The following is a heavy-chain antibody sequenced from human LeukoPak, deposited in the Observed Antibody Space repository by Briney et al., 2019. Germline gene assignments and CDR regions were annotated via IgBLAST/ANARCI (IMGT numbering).Heavy chain of an antibody. J-gene: IGHJ4*02. CDR1: GGSFSGYY. V-gene: IGHV4-34*01. CDR2: INHSGST. D-gene: IGHD3-9*01. CDR3: ARHILTGYWSHFDY. Sequence: SETLSLTCAVYGGSFSGYYWSWIRQPPGKGLEWIGEINHSGSTNYNPSLKSRVTISGDTSKNQSSLKLSSVTAADTAVYYCARHILTGYWSHFDYWGQGTLVTVSS.